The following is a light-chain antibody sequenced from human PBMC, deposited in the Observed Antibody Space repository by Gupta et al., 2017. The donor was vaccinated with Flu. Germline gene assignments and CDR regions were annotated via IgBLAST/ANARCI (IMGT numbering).Light chain of an antibody. CDR2: AAS. J-gene: IGKJ3*01. CDR3: QQLDT. V-gene: IGKV1-9*01. CDR1: QGISSY. Sequence: SASVGDRVTITCRASQGISSYLAWYQQKPGKAPKLLIYAASTLQSGVPSRFSGSGSGTEFTLTISSLQPEDFATYSCQQLDTFGPGTKVDIK.